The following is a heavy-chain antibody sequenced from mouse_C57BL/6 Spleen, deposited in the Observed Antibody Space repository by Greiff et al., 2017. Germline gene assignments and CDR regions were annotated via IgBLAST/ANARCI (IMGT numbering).Heavy chain of an antibody. CDR2: IRNQANGYTT. J-gene: IGHJ1*03. CDR3: ARRGTTVVARYFDV. CDR1: GFTFTDYY. D-gene: IGHD1-1*01. Sequence: EVQVVESGGGLVQPGGSLSLSCAASGFTFTDYYMSWVRQPPGKALEWLGFIRNQANGYTTEYSASVKGRFTISRDNSQSILYLQMNDLRAEDSATYYCARRGTTVVARYFDVWGTGTTVTVSS. V-gene: IGHV7-3*01.